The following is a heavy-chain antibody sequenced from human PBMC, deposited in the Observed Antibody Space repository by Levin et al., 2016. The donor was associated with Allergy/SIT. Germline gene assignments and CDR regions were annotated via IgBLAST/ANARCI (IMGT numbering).Heavy chain of an antibody. J-gene: IGHJ6*03. CDR1: GFSLTTNGVG. CDR3: AHRARECSRTSSLAPVRCYYYMDV. Sequence: SGPTLVKPTQTLTLTCTFSGFSLTTNGVGVGWIRQPPGKALEWLALIYWDDDKRFSPSLKSRLTITKDTSRNQVVLSMTNMDPVDTATYYCAHRARECSRTSSLAPVRCYYYMDVWGKGTTVTVSS. D-gene: IGHD2-2*01. V-gene: IGHV2-5*02. CDR2: IYWDDDK.